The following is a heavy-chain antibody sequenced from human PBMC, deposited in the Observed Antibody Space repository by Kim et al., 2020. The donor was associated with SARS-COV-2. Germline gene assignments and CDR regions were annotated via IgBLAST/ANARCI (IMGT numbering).Heavy chain of an antibody. Sequence: DSGKGRFTISRDNTKNTLYLQMNRLRVEDTAVYYCAKGSSNWYPRDWFDPWGQGTLVIVSS. CDR3: AKGSSNWYPRDWFDP. J-gene: IGHJ5*02. D-gene: IGHD6-13*01. V-gene: IGHV3-23*01.